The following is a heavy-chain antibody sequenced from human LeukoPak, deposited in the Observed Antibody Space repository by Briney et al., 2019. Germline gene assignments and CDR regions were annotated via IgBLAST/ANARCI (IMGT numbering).Heavy chain of an antibody. V-gene: IGHV4-4*07. CDR3: ASDLTTPPHNWFDP. D-gene: IGHD4/OR15-4a*01. CDR2: IYKTGST. Sequence: SETLSLTCTVSGGSLSNSHWSWIRQPAGKGLEWIGIIYKTGSTYYNPSLKSRVTISRDTSKTQFSLKLSSVTAADTAVYYCASDLTTPPHNWFDPWGQGTLVTVSS. J-gene: IGHJ5*02. CDR1: GGSLSNSH.